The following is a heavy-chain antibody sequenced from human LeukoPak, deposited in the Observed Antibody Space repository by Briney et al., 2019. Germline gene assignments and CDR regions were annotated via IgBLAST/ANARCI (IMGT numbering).Heavy chain of an antibody. CDR1: GFTFSSFG. CDR3: AKDRSTHDFWRGFGY. CDR2: ISSDGSSI. Sequence: QPGGSLRLSCAASGFTFSSFGMHWVRQAPGKGLEWVAVISSDGSSIYYADSVKGRFTISRDNSRNTVSLQMNRLRPGDTAVYYCAKDRSTHDFWRGFGYWGQGALVTVSS. J-gene: IGHJ4*02. V-gene: IGHV3-30*18. D-gene: IGHD3-3*01.